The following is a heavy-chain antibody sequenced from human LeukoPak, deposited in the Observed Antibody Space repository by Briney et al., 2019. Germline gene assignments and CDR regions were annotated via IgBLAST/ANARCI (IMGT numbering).Heavy chain of an antibody. Sequence: GGSLRLSCEASGFTLSSYWMDWVRQSPGKGLLWVARINSDGTSVNYADSVKGRFTISRDIAKNTLYLQMNSPRAEDTAVYYCARARIAVAGPEDYYYYYYMDVWGKGTTVTVSS. J-gene: IGHJ6*03. D-gene: IGHD6-19*01. CDR2: INSDGTSV. V-gene: IGHV3-74*01. CDR1: GFTLSSYW. CDR3: ARARIAVAGPEDYYYYYYMDV.